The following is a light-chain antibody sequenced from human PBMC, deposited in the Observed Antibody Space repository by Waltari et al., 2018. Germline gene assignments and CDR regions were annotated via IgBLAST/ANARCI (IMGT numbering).Light chain of an antibody. CDR2: DVS. Sequence: QSALTQPASVSGSPGQSITISCTGTSRDVGSYNSVSWYQHHPGKAPKLMIFDVSNRPSVVSNRFAGSKSGNTASLTISGRQAEDEATYYCSSYTSDSTLIFGGGTKLTVL. V-gene: IGLV2-14*03. J-gene: IGLJ2*01. CDR1: SRDVGSYNS. CDR3: SSYTSDSTLI.